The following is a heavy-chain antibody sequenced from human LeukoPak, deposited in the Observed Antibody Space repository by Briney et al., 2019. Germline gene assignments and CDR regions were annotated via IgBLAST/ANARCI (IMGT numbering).Heavy chain of an antibody. CDR2: ISYDGSNK. CDR1: GFTFSNYF. V-gene: IGHV3-30*18. Sequence: PGRSLRLSCAASGFTFSNYFIYWVRQAPGKGLEWVAVISYDGSNKYYADSVKGRFTISRDNSKNTVYMQMNSLRTEDTAVYYCAKGPLYGDYDYWGQGTLVTVSS. CDR3: AKGPLYGDYDY. D-gene: IGHD4-17*01. J-gene: IGHJ4*02.